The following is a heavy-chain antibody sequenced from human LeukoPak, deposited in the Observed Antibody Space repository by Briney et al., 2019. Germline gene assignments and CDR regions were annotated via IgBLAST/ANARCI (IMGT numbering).Heavy chain of an antibody. D-gene: IGHD3-10*01. CDR3: ARGKRSGESSEIDY. CDR2: INRDGSTT. V-gene: IGHV3-74*03. Sequence: GGSLRLSCAASGFTFRNYWVHWVRQAPGKGLVWVSRINRDGSTTKYADSVKGRFTVSRDNAKDTLNLQMNSLRAEYTAVYYCARGKRSGESSEIDYWGQGTRVTVS. CDR1: GFTFRNYW. J-gene: IGHJ4*02.